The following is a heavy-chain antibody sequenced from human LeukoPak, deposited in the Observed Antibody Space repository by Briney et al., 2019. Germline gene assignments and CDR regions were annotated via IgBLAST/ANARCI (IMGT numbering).Heavy chain of an antibody. CDR2: IYYSGST. D-gene: IGHD3-10*01. V-gene: IGHV4-61*01. CDR1: GGSISSSSYY. J-gene: IGHJ4*02. CDR3: ARDRFGESFDY. Sequence: PSETLSLTCTVSGGSISSSSYYWSWIRQPPGTGLEWIGYIYYSGSTNYNPSLKSRVTISVDTSKNQFSLKLSSVTAADTAVYYCARDRFGESFDYWGQGTLVTVSS.